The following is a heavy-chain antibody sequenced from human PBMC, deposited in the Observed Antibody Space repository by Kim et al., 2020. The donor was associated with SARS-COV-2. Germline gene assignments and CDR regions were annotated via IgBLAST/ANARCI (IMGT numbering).Heavy chain of an antibody. V-gene: IGHV1-2*06. CDR3: ARPGTLQRWSSSFDF. Sequence: ASVKVSCKASGYTFIGYYVHWVRQAPGQGLEWIGRINPNRGDTNYAQKFQGRVTMTRDTSISTAYMELSSLKSDDTAVYYCARPGTLQRWSSSFDFCGQG. CDR1: GYTFIGYY. CDR2: INPNRGDT. D-gene: IGHD4-4*01. J-gene: IGHJ4*02.